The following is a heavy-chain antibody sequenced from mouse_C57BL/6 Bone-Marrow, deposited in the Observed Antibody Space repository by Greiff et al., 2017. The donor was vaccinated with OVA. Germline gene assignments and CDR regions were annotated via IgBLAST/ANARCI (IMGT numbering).Heavy chain of an antibody. D-gene: IGHD1-1*01. CDR3: ARRITYGSDFDV. J-gene: IGHJ1*03. CDR2: INPNYGTT. CDR1: GYSFTDYN. Sequence: VQLQQSGPELVKPGASVKISCKASGYSFTDYNMNWVKQSNGKSLEWIGVINPNYGTTSYNQKFKGKATLTVDQSSSTAYMQLNSLTSEDAAVYYGARRITYGSDFDVWGTGTTVTVSS. V-gene: IGHV1-39*01.